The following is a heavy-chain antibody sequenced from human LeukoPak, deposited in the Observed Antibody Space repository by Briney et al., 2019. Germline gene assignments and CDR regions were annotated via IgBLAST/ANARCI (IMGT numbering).Heavy chain of an antibody. Sequence: GGSLRLSCAASGFIVSSNYMSWVRQAPGKGLEWVSVIYSGGTTYYADSVKGRFTISRDNSKSTVYLQMSSLRAEDTAVYYCARDSGKVGDDGILDYWGQGTLVTVSS. D-gene: IGHD2-21*01. CDR2: IYSGGTT. J-gene: IGHJ4*02. CDR3: ARDSGKVGDDGILDY. CDR1: GFIVSSNY. V-gene: IGHV3-53*01.